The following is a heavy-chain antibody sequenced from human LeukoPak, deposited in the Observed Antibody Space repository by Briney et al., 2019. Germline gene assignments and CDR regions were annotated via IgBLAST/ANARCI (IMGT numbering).Heavy chain of an antibody. V-gene: IGHV3-15*07. Sequence: GGSLRLSCAASGFTFSNAWMNWVRQAPGRGLEWVGRIRSNSDGGTIDYTAPVKGRFTLSRDDSKTTLYLQMNSLQTEDTAVYYCATDFYDSTWGQGTLVTVSS. CDR3: ATDFYDST. J-gene: IGHJ5*02. D-gene: IGHD3-22*01. CDR1: GFTFSNAW. CDR2: IRSNSDGGTI.